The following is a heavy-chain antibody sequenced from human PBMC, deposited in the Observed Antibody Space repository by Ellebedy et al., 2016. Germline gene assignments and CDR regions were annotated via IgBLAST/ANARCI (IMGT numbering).Heavy chain of an antibody. V-gene: IGHV4-59*01. CDR2: IYYSGST. CDR3: ARDRSRRVVNYYYYYGMDV. Sequence: SETLSLTCTVSGGSISSYYWSWIRQPPGKGLEWIGYIYYSGSTNYNPSLKSRVTISVDTSKNQFSLKLRSVTAADTAVYYCARDRSRRVVNYYYYYGMDVWGQGTTVTVSS. J-gene: IGHJ6*02. D-gene: IGHD2-2*01. CDR1: GGSISSYY.